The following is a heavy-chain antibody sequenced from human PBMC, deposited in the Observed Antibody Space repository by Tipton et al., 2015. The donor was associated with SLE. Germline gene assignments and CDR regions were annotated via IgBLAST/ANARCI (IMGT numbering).Heavy chain of an antibody. J-gene: IGHJ4*02. V-gene: IGHV3-30*04. CDR3: AGWVGYCSGGTCFY. D-gene: IGHD2-15*01. Sequence: SLRLSCAASGFTFSSYVMHWVRQTPGKGLEWVAVISYDGSNKYYADSVKGRFTISRDNSKNTLYLQMNSLRAEDTAVYYCAGWVGYCSGGTCFYWDQGTLVTVSS. CDR2: ISYDGSNK. CDR1: GFTFSSYV.